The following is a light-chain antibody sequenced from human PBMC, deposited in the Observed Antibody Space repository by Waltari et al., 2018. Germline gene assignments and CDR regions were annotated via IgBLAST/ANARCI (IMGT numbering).Light chain of an antibody. V-gene: IGLV3-21*02. CDR2: DDS. CDR1: NIGRKS. CDR3: QVWDTSSAHVL. J-gene: IGLJ2*01. Sequence: SYVLTQPPSESVAPGQTATISWTEHNIGRKSVHWYQGKPGQAPVLVVYDDSDRPSGIPERFSGSNSGNTATLTITRVDAGDEGDYYCQVWDTSSAHVLFGGGTKLTVL.